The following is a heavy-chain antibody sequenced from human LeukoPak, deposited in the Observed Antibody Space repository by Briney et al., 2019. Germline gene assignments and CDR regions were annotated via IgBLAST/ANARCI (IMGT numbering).Heavy chain of an antibody. D-gene: IGHD3-10*01. CDR2: ISANNGNT. J-gene: IGHJ4*02. Sequence: ASVKVSCKASGYTFSSHGITWVRPAPGQGLEWMGWISANNGNTNYAQKLQGRVTVTTDTSTSIAYMELRSLRSDDTAVYYCAREGTAGRYYFDYWGQGTLVTVSS. V-gene: IGHV1-18*01. CDR1: GYTFSSHG. CDR3: AREGTAGRYYFDY.